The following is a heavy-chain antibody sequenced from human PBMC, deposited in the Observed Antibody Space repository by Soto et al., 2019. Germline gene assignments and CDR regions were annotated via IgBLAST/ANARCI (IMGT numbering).Heavy chain of an antibody. CDR2: ISYDGTSQ. D-gene: IGHD1-1*01. Sequence: GGSLRLSCVASGFTFSTYRLHWVRQAPGKGLEWVGLISYDGTSQYYSDSVRGRFTFSRDNAKNTLYLEMHSLRDEDTAMYYCARSWSTENYFDHWGQGTLVTVSS. CDR1: GFTFSTYR. V-gene: IGHV3-30*17. CDR3: ARSWSTENYFDH. J-gene: IGHJ4*02.